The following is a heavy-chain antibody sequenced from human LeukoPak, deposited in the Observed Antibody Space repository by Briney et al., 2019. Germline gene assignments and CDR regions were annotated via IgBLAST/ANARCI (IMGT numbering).Heavy chain of an antibody. CDR3: ARVTRRGYSYGPSFDY. CDR1: GHTFTGYY. D-gene: IGHD5-18*01. Sequence: ASVKVSCKASGHTFTGYYMHWVRQAPGQGLEWMGIINPSGGSTSYAQKFQGRVTMTRDTSTSTVYMELSSLRSEDTAVYYCARVTRRGYSYGPSFDYWGQGTLVTVSS. J-gene: IGHJ4*02. CDR2: INPSGGST. V-gene: IGHV1-46*01.